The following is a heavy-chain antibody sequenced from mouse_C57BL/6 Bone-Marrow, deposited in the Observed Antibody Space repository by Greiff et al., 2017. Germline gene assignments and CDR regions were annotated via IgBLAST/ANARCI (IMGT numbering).Heavy chain of an antibody. Sequence: VQLQQSGAELVRPGASVKLSCTASGFNINDYYMHWVQQRPEQGLEWIGRIDPVDGDTEYAPNFQGKATMTADTSSNTAYLQLSSLTSEDTAVYYGTTYYYGSSYPAWFAYWGQGTLVTVSA. V-gene: IGHV14-1*01. CDR2: IDPVDGDT. CDR3: TTYYYGSSYPAWFAY. CDR1: GFNINDYY. D-gene: IGHD1-1*01. J-gene: IGHJ3*01.